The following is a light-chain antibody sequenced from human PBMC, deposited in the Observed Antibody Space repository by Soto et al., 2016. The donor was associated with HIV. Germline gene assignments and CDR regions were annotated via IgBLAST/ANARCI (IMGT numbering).Light chain of an antibody. CDR2: AAS. V-gene: IGKV1-39*01. CDR3: QQSHSTPLT. J-gene: IGKJ4*01. Sequence: DIQMTQSPSSLSASVGDRVTITCRASQSISLYLNWYQHKPGKAPRLLVYAASSLQSGVPSRFSGSGSGTDFTLTISSLQPEDFATYYCQQSHSTPLTFGGGTKVEIK. CDR1: QSISLY.